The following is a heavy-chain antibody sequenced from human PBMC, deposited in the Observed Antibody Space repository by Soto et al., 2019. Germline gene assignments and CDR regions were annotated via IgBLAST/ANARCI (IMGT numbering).Heavy chain of an antibody. CDR3: ATAPRSSGWLQGY. CDR1: GGTFSSYA. Sequence: SSVKFSFKASGGTFSSYAISWVRQAPGQGLEWMGGIIPIFGTANYAQKFQGRVTITADESTSTAYMELSGLRSEDTAVYYCATAPRSSGWLQGYWGQGTLVTVSS. D-gene: IGHD6-19*01. CDR2: IIPIFGTA. J-gene: IGHJ4*02. V-gene: IGHV1-69*13.